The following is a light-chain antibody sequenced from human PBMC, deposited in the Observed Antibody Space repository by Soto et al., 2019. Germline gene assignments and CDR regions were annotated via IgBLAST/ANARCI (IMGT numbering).Light chain of an antibody. J-gene: IGLJ1*01. CDR2: DVS. CDR1: SSDVGGYEF. V-gene: IGLV2-14*01. Sequence: QSVLTQPASVSGSPGQSITISCTGTSSDVGGYEFVSWYQQHPDNAPKLIIYDVSDRPSGESSRFSGSKSANTASLTISGLQAEDEADYDCSSYTSSGTYVFGTGTKVTVL. CDR3: SSYTSSGTYV.